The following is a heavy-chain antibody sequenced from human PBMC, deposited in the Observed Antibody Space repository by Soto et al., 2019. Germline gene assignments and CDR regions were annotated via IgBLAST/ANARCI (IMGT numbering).Heavy chain of an antibody. V-gene: IGHV1-18*01. J-gene: IGHJ6*02. CDR2: FSAYNCNT. Sequence: GASVQVSCKASGYTFTSYAMHWVRQAPGQRLELMGWFSAYNCNTNYAQKLQGRVTMTTDTSTSTAYMELRSLRSDDTAVFYCASYGGEGIAEDYHYYGMDVWGQGTTVTVSS. D-gene: IGHD6-13*01. CDR1: GYTFTSYA. CDR3: ASYGGEGIAEDYHYYGMDV.